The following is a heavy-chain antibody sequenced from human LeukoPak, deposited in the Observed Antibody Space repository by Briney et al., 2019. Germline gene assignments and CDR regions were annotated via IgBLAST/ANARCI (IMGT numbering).Heavy chain of an antibody. CDR3: ARESRDSSGYFSYFDY. V-gene: IGHV4-34*01. CDR1: GGSFSGYY. D-gene: IGHD3-22*01. J-gene: IGHJ4*02. CDR2: INHSGST. Sequence: PSETLSLTCAVYGGSFSGYYWSWIRQPPGKGLEWIGEINHSGSTNYNPSLKSRVTISVDTSKNQFSLKLSSVTAADTAVYYCARESRDSSGYFSYFDYWGQGTLVIVSS.